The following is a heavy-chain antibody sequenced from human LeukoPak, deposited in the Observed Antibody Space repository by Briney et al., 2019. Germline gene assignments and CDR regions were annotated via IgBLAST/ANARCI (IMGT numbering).Heavy chain of an antibody. Sequence: PSETLSLTCTVSGGSVNSYYWNWIRQPPGRGLEWIGNIYNSGSTKYNPSLKSRVTISVDTSKDRFSLKLSSVTAADTAMYYCARQGFGYSTGSWFFDFWGQGTLVTVSS. CDR1: GGSVNSYY. V-gene: IGHV4-59*08. J-gene: IGHJ4*02. CDR2: IYNSGST. CDR3: ARQGFGYSTGSWFFDF. D-gene: IGHD6-19*01.